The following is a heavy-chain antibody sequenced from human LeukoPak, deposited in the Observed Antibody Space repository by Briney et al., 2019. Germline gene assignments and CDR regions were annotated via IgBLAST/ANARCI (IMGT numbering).Heavy chain of an antibody. CDR1: GYSFTSYW. V-gene: IGHV5-51*01. CDR2: IYPGDSDT. J-gene: IGHJ3*02. CDR3: ARHDCSSTSCYKDAFDI. Sequence: RGGSLQISCKGSGYSFTSYWIGWVRQMPGKGLEWMGIIYPGDSDTRYSPSFQGQVTISADKSISTAYLQWSSLKASDTAMYYWARHDCSSTSCYKDAFDIWGQGTMVTVSS. D-gene: IGHD2-2*02.